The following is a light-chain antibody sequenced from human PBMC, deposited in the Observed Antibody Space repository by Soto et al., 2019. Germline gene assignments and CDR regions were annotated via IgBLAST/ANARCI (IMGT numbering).Light chain of an antibody. CDR3: CSYAGSYTYV. CDR2: DVS. V-gene: IGLV2-11*01. J-gene: IGLJ1*01. CDR1: SSDVGGYNY. Sequence: QSALTQPRSVSGSPGQSVTISCTGTSSDVGGYNYVSWYQQHPGKAPKLMIYDVSKRPSGVPDRFSGSKSGNTASLTISGLQXXXEAXYYCCSYAGSYTYVFGTGTKLTVL.